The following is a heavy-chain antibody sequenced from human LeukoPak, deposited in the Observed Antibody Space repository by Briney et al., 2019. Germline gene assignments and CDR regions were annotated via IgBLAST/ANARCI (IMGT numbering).Heavy chain of an antibody. J-gene: IGHJ4*02. D-gene: IGHD5-18*01. CDR1: GYSISSGYY. CDR3: ARGDTAMVHFDY. CDR2: IYHSGST. V-gene: IGHV4-38-2*02. Sequence: PSETLSLTCTVSGYSISSGYYWGWIRQPPGKGLEWIGSIYHSGSTYYNPSLKSRVTISVDTSKNQFSLKLRSVTAADTAVYYCARGDTAMVHFDYWGQGTLVTVSS.